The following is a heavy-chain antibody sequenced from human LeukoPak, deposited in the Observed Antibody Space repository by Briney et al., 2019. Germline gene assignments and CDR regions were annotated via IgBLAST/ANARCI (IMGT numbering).Heavy chain of an antibody. V-gene: IGHV3-30*01. CDR2: ISYDGSNK. Sequence: QPGRSLRLSCAASGFTFSSYAMHWVRQAPGKGLEWVAVISYDGSNKYYADSVKGRFTISRDNSKNTLYLQMNSLRAEDTAVYYCARGRGGPFDYWGQGTLVTVSP. CDR1: GFTFSSYA. J-gene: IGHJ4*02. CDR3: ARGRGGPFDY.